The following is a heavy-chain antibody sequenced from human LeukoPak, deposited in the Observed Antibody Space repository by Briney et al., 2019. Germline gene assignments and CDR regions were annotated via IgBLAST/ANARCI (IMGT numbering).Heavy chain of an antibody. J-gene: IGHJ4*02. Sequence: GGSLRLSCAASGFTLTDHYMDLVRQAPGKGLEWVGRTRNKAKRFTTEYAASVKGRFTISRDDSKSSLYLQMNNLKTEDTAVYYSARSGGGSPLDYWGQGTLVTVSS. D-gene: IGHD5-12*01. CDR1: GFTLTDHY. CDR2: TRNKAKRFTT. CDR3: ARSGGGSPLDY. V-gene: IGHV3-72*01.